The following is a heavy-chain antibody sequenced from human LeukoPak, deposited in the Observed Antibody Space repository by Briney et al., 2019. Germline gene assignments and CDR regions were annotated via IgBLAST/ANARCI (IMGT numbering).Heavy chain of an antibody. D-gene: IGHD4-23*01. CDR3: ARERIILNDYGGFFDN. Sequence: GGSLRLSCAASGFTFSSYAMSWVHQAPGKGLEWVSAISGSGGSTSYADSVKGRFTISRDNSKNTLYLQMNSLRAEDTAVYYCARERIILNDYGGFFDNWGQGTLVTVSS. CDR1: GFTFSSYA. V-gene: IGHV3-23*01. J-gene: IGHJ4*02. CDR2: ISGSGGST.